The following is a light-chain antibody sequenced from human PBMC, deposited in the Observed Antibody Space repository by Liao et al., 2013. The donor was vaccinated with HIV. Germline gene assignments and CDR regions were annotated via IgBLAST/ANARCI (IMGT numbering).Light chain of an antibody. CDR3: QVWDTSSDYV. CDR1: NIGSKS. CDR2: YDN. J-gene: IGLJ1*01. Sequence: SYDLTQPPSVSVAPGKTARITCGGNNIGSKSVHWYQQKPGQAPVVVIYYDNDRPSGIPERFSGSNSGNTATLSISRVEAGDEADYYCQVWDTSSDYVFGPGTKLTVL. V-gene: IGLV3-21*04.